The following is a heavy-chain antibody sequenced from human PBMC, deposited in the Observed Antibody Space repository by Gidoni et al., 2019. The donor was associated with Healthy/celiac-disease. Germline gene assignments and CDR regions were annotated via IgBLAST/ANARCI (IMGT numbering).Heavy chain of an antibody. D-gene: IGHD6-13*01. CDR2: INPSGGST. CDR3: AREVRSSWYSGYFDY. J-gene: IGHJ4*02. V-gene: IGHV1-46*03. CDR1: GYTFTSYY. Sequence: QVQLVQSGAEVKKPGASVKVSCKASGYTFTSYYMHWVRQAPGQGLEWMGIINPSGGSTSYAQKFQGRVTMTRDTSTSTVYMELSSLRSEDTAVYYCAREVRSSWYSGYFDYWGQGTLVTVSS.